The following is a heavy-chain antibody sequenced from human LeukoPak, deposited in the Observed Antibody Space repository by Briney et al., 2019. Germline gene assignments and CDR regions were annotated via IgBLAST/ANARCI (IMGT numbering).Heavy chain of an antibody. CDR1: GYTFTGYY. D-gene: IGHD6-13*01. CDR2: INPNSGGT. CDR3: ARVVAAAGKGGDYYYMDV. V-gene: IGHV1-2*02. J-gene: IGHJ6*03. Sequence: ASVKVSCKASGYTFTGYYMHWVRQAPGQGLERMGWINPNSGGTNYAQKFQGRVTMTRDTSINTAYMELSRLRSDDTAVYYCARVVAAAGKGGDYYYMDVWGKGTTVTVSS.